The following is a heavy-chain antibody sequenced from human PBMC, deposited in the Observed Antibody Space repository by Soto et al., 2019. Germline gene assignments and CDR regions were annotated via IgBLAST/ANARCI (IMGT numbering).Heavy chain of an antibody. J-gene: IGHJ6*03. V-gene: IGHV3-21*01. CDR2: ISSSSSYI. CDR1: GFTFSSYS. Sequence: PGGSLRLSCAASGFTFSSYSMNWVRQAPGKGLEWVSSISSSSSYIYYADSVKGRFTISRDNAKNSLYLQMNSLRAEDTAVYYCARVIFPYYYYYMDVWGKGTTVTVSS. CDR3: ARVIFPYYYYYMDV.